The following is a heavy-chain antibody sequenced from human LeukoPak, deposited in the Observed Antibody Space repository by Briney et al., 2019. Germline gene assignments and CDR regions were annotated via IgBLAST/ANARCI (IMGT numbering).Heavy chain of an antibody. J-gene: IGHJ6*03. CDR2: IRYDGSNK. D-gene: IGHD6-13*01. CDR1: GFTFSSYG. Sequence: GGSLRLSCAASGFTFSSYGMHWVRQAPGKGLEWVAFIRYDGSNKYYADSVKGRFTNSRDNSKNTLYLQMNSLRAEDTAVYYCAKEGPLYSSSWSPVYYYYMDVWGKGTTVTVSS. CDR3: AKEGPLYSSSWSPVYYYYMDV. V-gene: IGHV3-30*02.